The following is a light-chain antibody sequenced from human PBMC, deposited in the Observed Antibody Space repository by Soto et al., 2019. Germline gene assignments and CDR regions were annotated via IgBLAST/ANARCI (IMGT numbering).Light chain of an antibody. CDR3: QQYNNWPPWT. V-gene: IGKV3-15*01. CDR1: QSVSSD. CDR2: GAS. J-gene: IGKJ1*01. Sequence: ELVMTQSPATPSVSPGERATLSCRASQSVSSDLAWYQQKPGQAPRLLIYGASPRATGIPDRFSGSGSGTEFTLTISSLQSEDFAVYYGQQYNNWPPWTFGQGTKVDIK.